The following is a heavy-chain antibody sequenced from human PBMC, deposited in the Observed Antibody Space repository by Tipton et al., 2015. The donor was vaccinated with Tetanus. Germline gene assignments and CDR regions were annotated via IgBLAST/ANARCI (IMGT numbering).Heavy chain of an antibody. D-gene: IGHD3-16*02. CDR1: GASVSNGSLY. Sequence: VKPSETLSLTCSVSGASVSNGSLYWGWIRQPPGKGLEWIGGIYHTGGSYYLPSFKGRVTLSVDTSKDQFSLRLSSVSAADTALYYCAGRKGFYRPFDFWGLGILVTVSS. CDR3: AGRKGFYRPFDF. CDR2: IYHTGGS. V-gene: IGHV4-39*01. J-gene: IGHJ4*02.